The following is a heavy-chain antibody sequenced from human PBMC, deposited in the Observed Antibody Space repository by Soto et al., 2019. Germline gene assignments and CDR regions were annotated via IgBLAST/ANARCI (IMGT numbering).Heavy chain of an antibody. V-gene: IGHV3-30-3*01. Sequence: GGSLRLSCAASGFTFSSYAMHWVRQAPGKGLEWVAVISYDGSNKYYADSVKGRFTISRDNSKNTLYLQMNSLRAEDTAVYYCARDLGVYVFDYWGQGTLVTVSS. CDR3: ARDLGVYVFDY. J-gene: IGHJ4*02. CDR1: GFTFSSYA. D-gene: IGHD3-10*02. CDR2: ISYDGSNK.